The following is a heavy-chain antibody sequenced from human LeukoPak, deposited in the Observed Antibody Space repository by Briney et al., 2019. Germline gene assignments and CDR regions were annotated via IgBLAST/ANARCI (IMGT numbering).Heavy chain of an antibody. V-gene: IGHV1-69*10. J-gene: IGHJ4*02. CDR1: GGTFSNYA. D-gene: IGHD3-22*01. CDR2: IIPMFGVA. CDR3: ERDSPTNYYDAG. Sequence: SVKVSCKASGGTFSNYAISWVRQAPGQGLEWMGGIIPMFGVANYAQKFQGRVTITADKSTSIAYMELSSLRSEDTAVYYCERDSPTNYYDAGWGQGTLVTVSS.